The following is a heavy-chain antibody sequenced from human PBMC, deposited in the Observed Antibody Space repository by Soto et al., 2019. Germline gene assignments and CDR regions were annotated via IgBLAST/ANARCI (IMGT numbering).Heavy chain of an antibody. Sequence: ASVNVSCKASGYSFTTYGITWVRQAPGQGLQLMGWISIYNGDTKYAQNFQGRITMTTXXXXXXAXMXLXSXRSDXTAVYYCARNGGSSSLLDFWAQGSSVTGSS. CDR1: GYSFTTYG. CDR3: ARNGGSSSLLDF. J-gene: IGHJ4*02. V-gene: IGHV1-18*01. D-gene: IGHD6-6*01. CDR2: ISIYNGDT.